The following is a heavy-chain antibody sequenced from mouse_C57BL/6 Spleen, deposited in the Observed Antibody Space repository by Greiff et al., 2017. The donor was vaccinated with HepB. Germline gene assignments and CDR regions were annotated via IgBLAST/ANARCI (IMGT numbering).Heavy chain of an antibody. CDR2: IDPSDSYT. CDR1: GYTFTSYW. V-gene: IGHV1-50*01. Sequence: VQLQQPGAELVKPGASVKLSCKASGYTFTSYWMQWVKQRPGQGLEWIGEIDPSDSYTNYNQKFKGKATLTVDTSSSTAYMQLSSLTSEDSAVYYCARGLGGWYFDVWGTGTTVTVSS. CDR3: ARGLGGWYFDV. D-gene: IGHD4-1*01. J-gene: IGHJ1*03.